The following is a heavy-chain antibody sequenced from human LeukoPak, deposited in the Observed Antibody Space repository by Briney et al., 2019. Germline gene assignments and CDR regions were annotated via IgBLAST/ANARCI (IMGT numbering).Heavy chain of an antibody. V-gene: IGHV3-48*03. CDR1: GFTFSSYE. Sequence: GGSLRLSCAASGFTFSSYEMHWVRQAPGKGLERVSHISSSGSNTHYTDSVKGRFTISRDNARNSLYMQMNSLRAEDTAVYYCASGYMYGGDFWGQGTLVTVSS. D-gene: IGHD5-18*01. CDR3: ASGYMYGGDF. CDR2: ISSSGSNT. J-gene: IGHJ4*02.